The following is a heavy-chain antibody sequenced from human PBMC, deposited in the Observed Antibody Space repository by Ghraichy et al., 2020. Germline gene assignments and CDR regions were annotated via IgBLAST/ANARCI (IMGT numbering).Heavy chain of an antibody. CDR3: AVAYCGGDCYSTALTFYLDY. J-gene: IGHJ4*02. CDR2: INHSGYT. D-gene: IGHD2-21*02. CDR1: GGSLSGYF. V-gene: IGHV4-34*01. Sequence: SQTLSLTCAVYGGSLSGYFWSWFRQPPGKGLEWIGEINHSGYTNYNPSLKSRVTISVDTSKNQFSLRLTSVTAADTALYYCAVAYCGGDCYSTALTFYLDYWGQGALVTVSS.